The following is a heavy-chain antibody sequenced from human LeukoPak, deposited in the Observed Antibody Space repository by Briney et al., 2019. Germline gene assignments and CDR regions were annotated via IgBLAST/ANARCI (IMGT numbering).Heavy chain of an antibody. V-gene: IGHV3-23*01. CDR1: GFTFSSFA. CDR2: VSRSGVGT. D-gene: IGHD3-16*01. CDR3: AKDYEVGSIDY. Sequence: GGSLRLSCAASGFTFSSFAMSWIRQAPGKGLEWVSSVSRSGVGTYYADSVRSRFTISRDNSKNTVFLQMNSLRAEDSAVYYCAKDYEVGSIDYWGQGTLVTVSS. J-gene: IGHJ4*02.